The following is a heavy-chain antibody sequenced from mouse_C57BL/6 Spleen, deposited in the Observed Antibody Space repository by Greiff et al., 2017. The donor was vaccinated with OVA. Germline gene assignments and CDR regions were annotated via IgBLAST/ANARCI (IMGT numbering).Heavy chain of an antibody. CDR1: GYAFSSSW. V-gene: IGHV1-82*01. CDR2: IYPGDGDT. CDR3: ARRDSSNWYFDV. D-gene: IGHD1-1*01. J-gene: IGHJ1*03. Sequence: QVQLQQSGPELVKPGASVKISCKASGYAFSSSWMNWVKQRPGKGLEWIGRIYPGDGDTNYNGKFKGKATLTADKSSSTAYMQLSSLTSEDSAVYFCARRDSSNWYFDVWGTGTTVTVSS.